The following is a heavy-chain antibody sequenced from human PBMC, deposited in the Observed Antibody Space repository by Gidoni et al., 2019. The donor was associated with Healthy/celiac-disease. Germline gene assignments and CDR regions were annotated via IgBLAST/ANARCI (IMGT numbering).Heavy chain of an antibody. Sequence: QLQLQESGPGLVKPSETLSLTCTVSSGSISSSSYYWGWIRPPPGKGLEWIGSIYYSGSTYYNPSLKSRFTISVDTAKNQFSLKLSSVTAADTAVYYCARQAYDPPRFDYWGQGTLVTVSS. D-gene: IGHD3-16*01. CDR1: SGSISSSSYY. CDR2: IYYSGST. V-gene: IGHV4-39*01. J-gene: IGHJ4*02. CDR3: ARQAYDPPRFDY.